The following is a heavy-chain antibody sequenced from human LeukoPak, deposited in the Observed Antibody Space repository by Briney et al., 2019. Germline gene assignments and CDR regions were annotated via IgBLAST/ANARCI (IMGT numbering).Heavy chain of an antibody. D-gene: IGHD2/OR15-2a*01. Sequence: ASVKVSCKASGYTFTSYDINWVRQATGQGLEWVGWMNPNSGNTGYAQKFQGRVTITRNTSISTAYMELSSLRSEDTAVYYCATSRPGNYFPNYWGQGTLVTVSS. J-gene: IGHJ4*02. V-gene: IGHV1-8*03. CDR1: GYTFTSYD. CDR3: ATSRPGNYFPNY. CDR2: MNPNSGNT.